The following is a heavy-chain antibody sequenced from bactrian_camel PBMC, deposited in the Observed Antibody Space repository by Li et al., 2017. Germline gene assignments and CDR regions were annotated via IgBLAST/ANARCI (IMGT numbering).Heavy chain of an antibody. V-gene: IGHV3S54*01. Sequence: QLVESGGGSVQAGGSLRLSCVASGNTNCMGWFRHSPGKEREGVAAINTGLGGTYYSDSVKGRFTISQDNAKNTLYLQMDSLKPEDTAMYYCAARRHGECYFWANNWSRATWYDYWGQGTQVTVS. J-gene: IGHJ4*01. D-gene: IGHD8*01. CDR2: INTGLGGT. CDR3: AARRHGECYFWANNWSRATWYDY. CDR1: GNTNCM.